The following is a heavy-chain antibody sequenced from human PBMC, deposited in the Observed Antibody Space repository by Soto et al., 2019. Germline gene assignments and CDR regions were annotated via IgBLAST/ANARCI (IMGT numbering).Heavy chain of an antibody. CDR2: IYYSGST. V-gene: IGHV4-39*01. D-gene: IGHD6-6*01. J-gene: IGHJ4*02. Sequence: QLQLQESGPGLVKPSETLSLTCTVSGGSISSSSYYWGWLRQPPGKGLEWIGSIYYSGSTYYNPSLKSRVTISVDTSKNQFSLKLSSVTAADTAVYYCASHRGPASSPYYFDYWGQGTLVTVSS. CDR1: GGSISSSSYY. CDR3: ASHRGPASSPYYFDY.